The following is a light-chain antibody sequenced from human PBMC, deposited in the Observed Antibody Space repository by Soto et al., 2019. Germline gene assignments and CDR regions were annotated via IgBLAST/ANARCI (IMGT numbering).Light chain of an antibody. CDR2: AAS. Sequence: EIVMTQSPATLSVSPGERATLSCRASQSVSSNLAWYQQEPGQAPRLIIYAASTGATGIPARFCGSGSGTESTPTISSLQSEDFAVYYCQQYNKWHQYTFGQRANQEIK. CDR3: QQYNKWHQYT. CDR1: QSVSSN. V-gene: IGKV3-15*01. J-gene: IGKJ2*01.